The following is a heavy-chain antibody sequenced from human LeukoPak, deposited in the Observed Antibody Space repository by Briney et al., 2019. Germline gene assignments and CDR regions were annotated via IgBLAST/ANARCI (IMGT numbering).Heavy chain of an antibody. V-gene: IGHV3-9*01. CDR2: ISWNSGSI. CDR1: GFTFDDYA. D-gene: IGHD6-13*01. Sequence: GGSLRLSCAASGFTFDDYAMHWVRQAPGKGLEWVSGISWNSGSIGYADSVKGRFTISRDNAKNSLYLQMNSLRAEDTALYYCAKDRASLDSSSWYAWGKTPEGNVGMDVWGQGTTVTVSS. J-gene: IGHJ6*02. CDR3: AKDRASLDSSSWYAWGKTPEGNVGMDV.